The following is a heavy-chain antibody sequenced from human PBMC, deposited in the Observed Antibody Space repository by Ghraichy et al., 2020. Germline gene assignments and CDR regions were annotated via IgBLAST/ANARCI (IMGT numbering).Heavy chain of an antibody. CDR3: ARGRSSRGDY. CDR1: GGSFSGYY. D-gene: IGHD6-13*01. Sequence: SETLSLTCAVYGGSFSGYYWSWIRQPPGKGLEWIGEINHSGSTNYNPSLKSRVTISVDTSKNQFSLKLSSVTAADTAVYYCARGRSSRGDYWGQGTLVTVSS. CDR2: INHSGST. V-gene: IGHV4-34*01. J-gene: IGHJ4*02.